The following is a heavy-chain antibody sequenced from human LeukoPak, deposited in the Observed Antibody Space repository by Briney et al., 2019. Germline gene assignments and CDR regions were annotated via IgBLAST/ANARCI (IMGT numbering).Heavy chain of an antibody. CDR3: ARLAQPMVVPAAIIFGGGMDV. D-gene: IGHD2-2*01. J-gene: IGHJ6*04. Sequence: ASVKVSCKASGGTFSSYAISWVRQAPGQGLKWMGGIIPIFGTANYAQKFQGRVTITADESTSTAYMELSSLRSEDTAVYYCARLAQPMVVPAAIIFGGGMDVWGKGTTVTVSS. V-gene: IGHV1-69*13. CDR1: GGTFSSYA. CDR2: IIPIFGTA.